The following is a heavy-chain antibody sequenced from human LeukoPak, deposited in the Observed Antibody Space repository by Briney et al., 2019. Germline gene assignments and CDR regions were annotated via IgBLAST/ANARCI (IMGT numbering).Heavy chain of an antibody. Sequence: GGSLRLSCTTSGFIFGDYAMSWVRQAPGKGLEWVGFIRSKAHGGTAEYAASVRGRFSILRDDSRCIAYLQMNSLKTEDTAVYHCTSRYCRSTRCYGDFDFWGQGTLVTVSS. D-gene: IGHD2-2*01. CDR1: GFIFGDYA. V-gene: IGHV3-49*04. J-gene: IGHJ4*02. CDR3: TSRYCRSTRCYGDFDF. CDR2: IRSKAHGGTA.